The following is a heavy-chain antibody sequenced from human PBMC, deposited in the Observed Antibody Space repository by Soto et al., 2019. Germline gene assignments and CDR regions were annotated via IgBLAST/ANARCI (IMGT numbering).Heavy chain of an antibody. V-gene: IGHV1-69*13. CDR3: VLWFGEHYYYYYGMDV. J-gene: IGHJ6*02. D-gene: IGHD3-10*01. CDR2: IIPIFGTA. CDR1: GGTFSSYA. Sequence: GASVKVSCKASGGTFSSYAISWVRQAPGQGLEWMGGIIPIFGTANYAQKFQGRVTITADESTSTAYMELSSLRSEDTAVYYCVLWFGEHYYYYYGMDVWGQGTTVTVSS.